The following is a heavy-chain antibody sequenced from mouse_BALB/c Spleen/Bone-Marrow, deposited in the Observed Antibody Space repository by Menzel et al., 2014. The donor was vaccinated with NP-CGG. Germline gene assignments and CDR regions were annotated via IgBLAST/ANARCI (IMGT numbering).Heavy chain of an antibody. Sequence: VQLQQSGTELVKPGASVKLSCKASGYTFTSYYIYWVKQRPGQDLEWIGEINPSNGGTNFNEKFKSKATLTVDKSSSTAYMQLSSLTSEDSAVYYCTRQGTGTFAYWGQGTLVTVSA. D-gene: IGHD4-1*01. V-gene: IGHV1-53*01. CDR1: GYTFTSYY. CDR3: TRQGTGTFAY. CDR2: INPSNGGT. J-gene: IGHJ3*01.